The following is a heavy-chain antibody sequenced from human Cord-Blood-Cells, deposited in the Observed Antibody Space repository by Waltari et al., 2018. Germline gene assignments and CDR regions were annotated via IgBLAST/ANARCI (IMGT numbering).Heavy chain of an antibody. J-gene: IGHJ5*02. V-gene: IGHV1-46*01. CDR3: AREGGSYFDP. Sequence: HVQLVQSGDEVKKPGASVKVSCKASGYTFTSYYMHWVRQAPGQGLEWMGIIVPSGGSTSYAQKFQGRVTMTRDTSTSTVYMERSSLRSEDTAVYYCAREGGSYFDPWGQGTLVTVSS. CDR1: GYTFTSYY. CDR2: IVPSGGST. D-gene: IGHD1-26*01.